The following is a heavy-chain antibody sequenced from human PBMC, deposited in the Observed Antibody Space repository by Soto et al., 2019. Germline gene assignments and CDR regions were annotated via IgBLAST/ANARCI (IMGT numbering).Heavy chain of an antibody. CDR1: GYTLTELS. Sequence: ASVKVSCKVSGYTLTELSMHWVRQAPGKGLEWMGGFDPEDGETIYAQKFQGRVTMTEDTSTDTAYMELSSLRSEDTAVYYCATDLMVSGSYYPRFDYWGQGTLVTVSS. CDR3: ATDLMVSGSYYPRFDY. J-gene: IGHJ4*02. V-gene: IGHV1-24*01. D-gene: IGHD1-26*01. CDR2: FDPEDGET.